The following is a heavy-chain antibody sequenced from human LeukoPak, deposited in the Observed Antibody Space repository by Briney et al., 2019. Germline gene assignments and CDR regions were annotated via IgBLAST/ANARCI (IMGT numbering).Heavy chain of an antibody. V-gene: IGHV4-4*07. Sequence: PSETLSLTCTVSGGSISSYYWSWIRQPAGKGLEWIGRIYTSGSTNYNPSLKSRVTMSVDTSKNQFSLKLSSVTAADTAVYYCARDLDYSMDYYYGMDVRGQGTTVTVSS. CDR2: IYTSGST. D-gene: IGHD4-11*01. J-gene: IGHJ6*02. CDR1: GGSISSYY. CDR3: ARDLDYSMDYYYGMDV.